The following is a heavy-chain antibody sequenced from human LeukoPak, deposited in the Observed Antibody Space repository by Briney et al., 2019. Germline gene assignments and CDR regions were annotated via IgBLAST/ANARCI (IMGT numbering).Heavy chain of an antibody. V-gene: IGHV1-2*02. CDR3: AREANDSSGYYPKHDAFDI. CDR2: INPNSGGT. Sequence: GASVKVSCKASGYTFTGYYMHWVRQAPGQGLEWMGWINPNSGGTNYEQKFQGRVTMTRDTSISTAYMELSRLRSDDTAVYYCAREANDSSGYYPKHDAFDIWGQGTMVTVSS. J-gene: IGHJ3*02. D-gene: IGHD3-22*01. CDR1: GYTFTGYY.